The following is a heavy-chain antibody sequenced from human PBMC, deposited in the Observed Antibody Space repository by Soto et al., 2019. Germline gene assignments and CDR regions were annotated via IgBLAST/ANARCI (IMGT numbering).Heavy chain of an antibody. D-gene: IGHD3-22*01. V-gene: IGHV3-33*01. J-gene: IGHJ4*02. CDR3: ARYYYDSSGYYPL. Sequence: QVQLVESGGGVVQPGRSLRLSCAASGFTFSSYGMHWVRQAPGKGLEWVAVIWSDGSNKYYADSVKGRFTISRDNSKXPLYLXMNSLRAEDTXVYYCARYYYDSSGYYPLWGQGTLVTVSS. CDR2: IWSDGSNK. CDR1: GFTFSSYG.